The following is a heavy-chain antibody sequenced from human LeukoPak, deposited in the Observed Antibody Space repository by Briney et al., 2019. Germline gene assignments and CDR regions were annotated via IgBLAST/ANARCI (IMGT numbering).Heavy chain of an antibody. CDR1: GFTFSSYG. Sequence: GGSLRLSCAASGFTFSSYGMSWVRQAPGKGLEWVSAISGSGRNTYYADSVKGRFTISRDNSKNTLYLQMNSLRTEDTAVYYCARSSSSSSWYLSSYYYYYYMDVWGKGTTVTVSS. D-gene: IGHD6-13*01. J-gene: IGHJ6*03. CDR2: ISGSGRNT. CDR3: ARSSSSSSWYLSSYYYYYYMDV. V-gene: IGHV3-23*01.